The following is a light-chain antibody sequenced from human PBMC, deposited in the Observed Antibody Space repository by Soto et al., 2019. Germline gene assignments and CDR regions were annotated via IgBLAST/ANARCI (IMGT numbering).Light chain of an antibody. J-gene: IGKJ1*01. V-gene: IGKV3-20*01. CDR1: QSVTSNY. CDR3: QQYAYSPPT. CDR2: GAS. Sequence: EIVLTQSPGTLSLSPGERATLSCRASQSVTSNYLAWYQQEPGQAPSLLIYGASSRATGIPDMFSGSGSGTYFTLTISILEHEDFALYYCQQYAYSPPTFGLGTKVDIK.